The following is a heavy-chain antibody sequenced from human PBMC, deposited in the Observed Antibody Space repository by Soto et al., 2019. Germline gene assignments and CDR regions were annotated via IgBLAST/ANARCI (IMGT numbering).Heavy chain of an antibody. J-gene: IGHJ6*02. Sequence: GGSLRLSCAASGFTFSSYAMSWVCQAPGKGLEWVSAISGSGGYTYYADSVKGRFTISRDNSKNTLYLQMNSLRAEDTAVYYCAKDLYGSGSLYGMDVWGQGTTVTVSS. V-gene: IGHV3-23*01. CDR1: GFTFSSYA. CDR2: ISGSGGYT. D-gene: IGHD3-10*01. CDR3: AKDLYGSGSLYGMDV.